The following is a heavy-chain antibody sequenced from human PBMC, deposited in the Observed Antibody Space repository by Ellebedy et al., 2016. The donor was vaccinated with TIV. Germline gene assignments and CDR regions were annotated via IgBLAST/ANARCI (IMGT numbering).Heavy chain of an antibody. V-gene: IGHV3-9*03. J-gene: IGHJ4*02. CDR1: GFTFDEYA. CDR3: AKDVATETGGVGGGGNYFDS. CDR2: ISWNSGST. Sequence: GGSLRLSXAASGFTFDEYAMHWVRQAPGKGLEWVSGISWNSGSTDYADSVKGRFTISRDNAKNSLYLQMNSLGAEDMALYYSAKDVATETGGVGGGGNYFDSWGQGTRVTVSS. D-gene: IGHD3-16*01.